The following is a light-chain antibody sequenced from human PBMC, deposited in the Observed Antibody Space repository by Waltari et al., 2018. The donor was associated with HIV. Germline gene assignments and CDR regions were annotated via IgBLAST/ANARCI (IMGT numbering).Light chain of an antibody. CDR2: AAS. CDR1: QDISDY. J-gene: IGKJ1*01. V-gene: IGKV1-27*01. CDR3: QKYDSAPWT. Sequence: DIQMTQSPSSLSASVGDRITITCRASQDISDYFAWYQQKAGKVPKVLIYAASTLQSGVPSRFSGSGAGTDFTLTISRLQPEDVAMYYCQKYDSAPWTFGPGTTVEIK.